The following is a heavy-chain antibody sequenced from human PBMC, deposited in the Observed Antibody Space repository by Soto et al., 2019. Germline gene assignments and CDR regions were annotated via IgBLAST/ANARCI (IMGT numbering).Heavy chain of an antibody. CDR2: ISSNGVGT. J-gene: IGHJ6*03. CDR1: GFTLSGYA. Sequence: EVQLAESGGGLAQPGGSLRLSCAASGFTLSGYAMDWVRQAPGKGLEYVSGISSNGVGTYYANSVQGRFTISRDKSKKTVYLQMGSLRPEDMAVYYCARRARPDFYYMDVWGKGTTVTVSS. V-gene: IGHV3-64*01. CDR3: ARRARPDFYYMDV. D-gene: IGHD6-6*01.